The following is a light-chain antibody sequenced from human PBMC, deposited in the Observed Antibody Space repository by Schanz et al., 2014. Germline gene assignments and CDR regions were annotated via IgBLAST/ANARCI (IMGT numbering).Light chain of an antibody. CDR3: QQYNTYSPWT. J-gene: IGKJ1*01. V-gene: IGKV1-5*01. Sequence: DIQMTQSPSTLSASVGDRVTITCRASQSISASLAWYQQKPGKVPKLLIYDGSTLESGVSSRFSGSGSGTEFTLTINSLQPDDFATYYCQQYNTYSPWTFGQGTKVEIK. CDR2: DGS. CDR1: QSISAS.